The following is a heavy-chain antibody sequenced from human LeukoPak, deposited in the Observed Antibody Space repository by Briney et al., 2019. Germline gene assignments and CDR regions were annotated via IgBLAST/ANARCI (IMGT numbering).Heavy chain of an antibody. CDR1: GYTFTSYG. CDR2: ISPYNGNT. J-gene: IGHJ4*02. V-gene: IGHV1-18*01. D-gene: IGHD3-3*01. Sequence: ALVKVSCKASGYTFTSYGISWVRQAPGQGLEWMGWISPYNGNTNYAQNLQGRVTMTTDTSTNTAYMDLRSLRSDDTAVYYCAREGDYDFWSGYYYLFDYWGQGTLVTVSS. CDR3: AREGDYDFWSGYYYLFDY.